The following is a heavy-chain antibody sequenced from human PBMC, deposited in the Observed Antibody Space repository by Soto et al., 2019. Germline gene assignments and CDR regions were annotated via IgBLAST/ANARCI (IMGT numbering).Heavy chain of an antibody. J-gene: IGHJ4*02. CDR3: DTTSAYNSGWYRFDY. D-gene: IGHD6-19*01. CDR2: IYSSGTT. CDR1: GGSISSGDYY. Sequence: PSETLSLTCTVSGGSISSGDYYWSWIRQPPGKGLEWIGYIYSSGTTYYNPSLKSRVTISVDTSKNQFSLKLTSVTAADTAVYYCDTTSAYNSGWYRFDYWGQGTLVTVYS. V-gene: IGHV4-30-4*01.